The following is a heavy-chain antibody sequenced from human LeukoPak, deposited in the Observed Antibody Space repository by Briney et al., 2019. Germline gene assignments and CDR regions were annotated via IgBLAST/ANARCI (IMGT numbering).Heavy chain of an antibody. D-gene: IGHD3-16*01. CDR1: GGSFSDYY. Sequence: SETLSLTCAVYGGSFSDYYWTWIRQPPGKGLEWIGEINHSGSTNYNPSLKSRVTISVDTSKKRFFLRLSSVTAADTAVYYCARHYGPWGQGTLVTVSS. CDR2: INHSGST. CDR3: ARHYGP. V-gene: IGHV4-34*01. J-gene: IGHJ4*02.